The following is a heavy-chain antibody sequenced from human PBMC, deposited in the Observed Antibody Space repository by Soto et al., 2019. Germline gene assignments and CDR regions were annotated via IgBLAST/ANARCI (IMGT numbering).Heavy chain of an antibody. CDR2: ISYDGSNK. D-gene: IGHD4-4*01. J-gene: IGHJ5*02. V-gene: IGHV3-30-3*01. CDR1: GFTFSSYA. Sequence: QVQLVESGGGVVQPGRSLRLSCAASGFTFSSYAMHWVRQAPGKGLVWVAVISYDGSNKYYADSVKGRFTISRDNSKNTLSLQINRPRAEDTAVYYCARDLEYSNSNWFDPWGQGTLVTVSS. CDR3: ARDLEYSNSNWFDP.